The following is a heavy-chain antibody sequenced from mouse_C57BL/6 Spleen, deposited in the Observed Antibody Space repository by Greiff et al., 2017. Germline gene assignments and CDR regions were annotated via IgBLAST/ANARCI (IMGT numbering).Heavy chain of an antibody. CDR1: GYTFTDSY. CDR2: INPYNGGT. V-gene: IGHV1-19*01. J-gene: IGHJ2*01. D-gene: IGHD1-1*01. Sequence: EVKLQESGPVLVKPGASVKMSCKAPGYTFTDSYMNWVKPSHGKSLEWIGVINPYNGGTSYNQKFKGKATLTVDKSSSTAYMELNSLTSEDSAVYYCARRGITTVVAEGFDYWGQGTTLTVSS. CDR3: ARRGITTVVAEGFDY.